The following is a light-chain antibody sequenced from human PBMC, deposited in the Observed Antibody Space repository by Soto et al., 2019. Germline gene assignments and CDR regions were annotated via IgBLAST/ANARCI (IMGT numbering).Light chain of an antibody. Sequence: EIVLTQSPGILSLSPGERATLSCRASQSVSSSFLAWYQQKPGQSPRLLIYGASSRATGIPDRFSGSGSGTDFTLIISRLEPEDFAVYYCQQYGNSPYTFGQGTKLEIK. CDR3: QQYGNSPYT. CDR2: GAS. CDR1: QSVSSSF. J-gene: IGKJ2*01. V-gene: IGKV3-20*01.